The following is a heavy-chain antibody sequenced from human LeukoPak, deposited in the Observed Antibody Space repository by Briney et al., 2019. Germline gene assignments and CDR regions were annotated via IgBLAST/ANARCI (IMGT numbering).Heavy chain of an antibody. Sequence: GGSLRLSCAASGFNFSDAWKTWVRQAPGKGLEWVGRIKSKTDGGTTDYAAPVKGRFTISRDDSKNTLYLQMNSLKTEDIAVYYCTTDPTYGSGSYHDYWGQGTLVTVSS. D-gene: IGHD3-10*01. CDR3: TTDPTYGSGSYHDY. J-gene: IGHJ4*02. CDR1: GFNFSDAW. CDR2: IKSKTDGGTT. V-gene: IGHV3-15*01.